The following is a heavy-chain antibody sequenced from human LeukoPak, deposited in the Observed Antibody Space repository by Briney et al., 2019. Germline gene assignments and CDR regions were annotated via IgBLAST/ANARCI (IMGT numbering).Heavy chain of an antibody. Sequence: SETLSLTCTVSGGSISSSSYYWGWIRQPPGKGLEWIGSIYYSGSTYYNPSLKSRVTISVDTSKNQFSLKLSSVTAADTAVYYCAADSGVTAMETLFDYWGQGTLVTVSS. V-gene: IGHV4-39*01. CDR2: IYYSGST. D-gene: IGHD5-18*01. J-gene: IGHJ4*02. CDR3: AADSGVTAMETLFDY. CDR1: GGSISSSSYY.